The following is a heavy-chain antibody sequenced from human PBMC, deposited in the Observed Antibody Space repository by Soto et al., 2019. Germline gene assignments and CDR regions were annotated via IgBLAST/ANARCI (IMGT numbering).Heavy chain of an antibody. V-gene: IGHV3-23*01. D-gene: IGHD3-10*01. CDR2: ISGSGGST. Sequence: GGSLRLSCAASGFTFSSYAMSWVRQAPGKGLEWVSAISGSGGSTYYADSVKGRFTISRDNSKNTLYLQMNSLRAEDTAVYYCAKDSVWVRGIDEYYYYMDVWGKGTTVTVSS. CDR3: AKDSVWVRGIDEYYYYMDV. CDR1: GFTFSSYA. J-gene: IGHJ6*03.